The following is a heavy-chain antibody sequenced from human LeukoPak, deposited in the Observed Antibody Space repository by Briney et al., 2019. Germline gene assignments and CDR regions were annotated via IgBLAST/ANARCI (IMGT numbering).Heavy chain of an antibody. D-gene: IGHD6-19*01. CDR1: GFSFSNYG. V-gene: IGHV3-30*03. J-gene: IGHJ4*02. CDR2: ISYDGRNK. Sequence: GGSLRLSCAASGFSFSNYGMHWVRQAPGKGLEWVAVISYDGRNKYFADSVKGRLTISRDNSKNTVYLEMNSLRDEDTAVYYCARDSQWSFDYWGQGTLVTVSS. CDR3: ARDSQWSFDY.